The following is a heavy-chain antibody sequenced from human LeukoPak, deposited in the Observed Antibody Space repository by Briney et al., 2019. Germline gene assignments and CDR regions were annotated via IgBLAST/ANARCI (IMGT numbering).Heavy chain of an antibody. CDR2: FSGSGGST. CDR1: GFTFSSYG. CDR3: ARVVYDYVSS. D-gene: IGHD3-16*01. J-gene: IGHJ4*02. V-gene: IGHV3-23*01. Sequence: GGSLRLSCAASGFTFSSYGMSWVRQARGEGVEWVSAFSGSGGSTYYAASVKGRFTISRDNSKNTLYLQMNSLRAEDTAVYYCARVVYDYVSSWGQGTLVTVSS.